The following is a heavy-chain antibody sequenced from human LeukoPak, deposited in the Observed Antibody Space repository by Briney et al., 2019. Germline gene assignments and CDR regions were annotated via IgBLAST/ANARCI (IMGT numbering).Heavy chain of an antibody. CDR2: INPDGSTT. CDR3: ARGGELLNY. J-gene: IGHJ4*02. CDR1: GFTFSRYW. V-gene: IGHV3-74*01. Sequence: PGGSLRLSCAASGFTFSRYWIHWVRQAPGKGLEWVSRINPDGSTTTYADSVKGRFTISRDNAKNTVYLQMNSLRAEDTAVYYCARGGELLNYLGQGILVTVSS. D-gene: IGHD1-7*01.